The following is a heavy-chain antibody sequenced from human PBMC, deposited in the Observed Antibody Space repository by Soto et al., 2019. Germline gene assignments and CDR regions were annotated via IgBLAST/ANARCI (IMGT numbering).Heavy chain of an antibody. Sequence: QVQLQESGPGLVKPSGTLSLTCAVSGVSINSSNWWTWVRQPPGKGLEWIGNIYHSGNTNYNPSLKRRLSMSVDKSKNQFSLRLSSVTAADTAIYYCAREWPATIAADLSWVDPWGQGTLVTVSS. D-gene: IGHD6-13*01. V-gene: IGHV4-4*02. CDR1: GVSINSSNW. J-gene: IGHJ5*02. CDR2: IYHSGNT. CDR3: AREWPATIAADLSWVDP.